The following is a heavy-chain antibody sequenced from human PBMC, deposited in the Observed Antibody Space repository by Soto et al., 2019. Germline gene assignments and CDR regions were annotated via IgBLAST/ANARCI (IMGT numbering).Heavy chain of an antibody. D-gene: IGHD1-1*01. V-gene: IGHV4-39*01. CDR3: ARLRSYRGGY. CDR2: IYYSGST. Sequence: SETLSLTCTVSGGSISSSSYYWGWIRQPPGKGLEWIGSIYYSGSTYYNPSLKSRVTISVDTSKSQFSLKLSSVTAADTAVYYCARLRSYRGGYWGQGTLVTVSS. J-gene: IGHJ4*02. CDR1: GGSISSSSYY.